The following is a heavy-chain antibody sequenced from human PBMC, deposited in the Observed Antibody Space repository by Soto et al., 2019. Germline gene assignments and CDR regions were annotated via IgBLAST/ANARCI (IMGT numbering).Heavy chain of an antibody. CDR2: INHSGST. J-gene: IGHJ4*02. CDR3: ARGPDYYDSSGYYY. V-gene: IGHV4-34*01. Sequence: SETLSLTCAVYGGSFSGYYWSWIRQPPGKGLEWIGEINHSGSTNYNPSLKSRVTISVDTSKNQFSLKLSSVTAADTAVYYCARGPDYYDSSGYYYWGQGTLVTVSS. CDR1: GGSFSGYY. D-gene: IGHD3-22*01.